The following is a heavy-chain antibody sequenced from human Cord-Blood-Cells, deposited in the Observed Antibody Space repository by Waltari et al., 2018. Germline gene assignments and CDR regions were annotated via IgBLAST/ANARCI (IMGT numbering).Heavy chain of an antibody. CDR2: INHSGRT. CDR1: GGSFSGYY. D-gene: IGHD6-13*01. CDR3: ARGVIAAAVDY. Sequence: QVQLQQWGAGLLKPSETLSLTCAVYGGSFSGYYWSWIRQPPGKGLEWIGEINHSGRTNYNPSLKSRVTISVDTSKNQFSLKLSSVTAADTAVYYCARGVIAAAVDYWGQGTLVTVSS. J-gene: IGHJ4*02. V-gene: IGHV4-34*01.